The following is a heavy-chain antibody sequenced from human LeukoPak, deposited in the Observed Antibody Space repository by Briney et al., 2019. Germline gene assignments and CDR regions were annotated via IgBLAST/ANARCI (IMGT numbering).Heavy chain of an antibody. CDR1: GFTFRNYA. J-gene: IGHJ4*02. Sequence: GGCLRLSCAVSGFTFRNYAMSWVRQAPGTGPEWVSAISASDGGSYYSDSVKGRFTISRDNSKNTLYLQMNSLRAEDTAVYYCAKGRYTTSWYNFDYWGQGTLVTVSS. CDR3: AKGRYTTSWYNFDY. CDR2: ISASDGGS. V-gene: IGHV3-23*01. D-gene: IGHD6-13*01.